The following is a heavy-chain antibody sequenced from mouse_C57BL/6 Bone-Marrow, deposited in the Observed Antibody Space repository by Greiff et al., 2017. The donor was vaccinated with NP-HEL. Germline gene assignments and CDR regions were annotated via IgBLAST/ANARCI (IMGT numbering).Heavy chain of an antibody. Sequence: QVQLQQPGAELVKPGASVKLSCKASGYTFTSYWMHWVKQRPGRGIEWIGRIDPNSGGTKYNEKFKSKATLTVDKPSSTAYMQLSSLISEDSAVYYCARIYYGYEDAMDYWCQGTSVTVSS. CDR2: IDPNSGGT. V-gene: IGHV1-72*01. J-gene: IGHJ4*01. CDR3: ARIYYGYEDAMDY. D-gene: IGHD2-2*01. CDR1: GYTFTSYW.